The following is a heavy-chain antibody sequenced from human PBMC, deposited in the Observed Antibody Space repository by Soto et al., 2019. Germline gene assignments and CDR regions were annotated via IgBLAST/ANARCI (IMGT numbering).Heavy chain of an antibody. CDR1: GFAFSGYG. Sequence: QVQLVESGGDVVQPGRSLRLSCAASGFAFSGYGMHWVRQAPGKGLEWVAVISHDAIKKYYTDSVKGRFTVSRDNSQNKLDLQMNSPRVEDTAVYYCAKDLGGYGYDSCWRNGYFDHWGQGSLVTVSS. CDR2: ISHDAIKK. D-gene: IGHD6-19*01. V-gene: IGHV3-30*18. J-gene: IGHJ4*02. CDR3: AKDLGGYGYDSCWRNGYFDH.